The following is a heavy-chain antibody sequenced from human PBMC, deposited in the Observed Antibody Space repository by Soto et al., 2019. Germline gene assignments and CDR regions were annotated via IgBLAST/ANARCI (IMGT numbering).Heavy chain of an antibody. D-gene: IGHD3-9*01. J-gene: IGHJ4*01. CDR1: GFPFSSYA. CDR3: AKGGALTGFYWDY. V-gene: IGHV3-23*01. CDR2: ISGGGGST. Sequence: PGGSLRLSCAASGFPFSSYAMSWVRQAPGKGLEWVSAISGGGGSTYYADSVKGRFTISRDNSKNTLYLQMNSLRAEDTAVYYCAKGGALTGFYWDYWGQGTLVTVSS.